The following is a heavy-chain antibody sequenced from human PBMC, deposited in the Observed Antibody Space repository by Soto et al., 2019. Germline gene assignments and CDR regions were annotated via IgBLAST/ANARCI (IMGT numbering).Heavy chain of an antibody. CDR3: ARVVGSSEHDY. V-gene: IGHV6-1*01. D-gene: IGHD6-13*01. Sequence: DYAISVRSRITIKPDTSKNQFSLQLNSVTPEDTAVYYCARVVGSSEHDYWGQGTLVTSPQ. J-gene: IGHJ4*02.